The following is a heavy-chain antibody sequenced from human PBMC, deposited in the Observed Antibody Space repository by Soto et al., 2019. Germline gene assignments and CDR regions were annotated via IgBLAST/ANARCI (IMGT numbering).Heavy chain of an antibody. CDR3: ARGDTDGDYDYYYMDV. V-gene: IGHV3-33*01. Sequence: GGSLRLSCAASGFTFSSYGMHWVRQAPGKGLEWVAVIWYDGSNKYYADSVKGRFTISRDNSKNRLYLQMNSLRAEDTAVYYCARGDTDGDYDYYYMDVWGKGTTVTVSS. CDR2: IWYDGSNK. CDR1: GFTFSSYG. J-gene: IGHJ6*03. D-gene: IGHD5-18*01.